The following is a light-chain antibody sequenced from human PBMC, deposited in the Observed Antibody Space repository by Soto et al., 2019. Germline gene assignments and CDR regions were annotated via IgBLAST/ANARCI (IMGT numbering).Light chain of an antibody. CDR3: QQLKNYPIT. V-gene: IGKV1-5*01. CDR1: QTISRW. Sequence: DSQMTQSPSTLSASVGDTVTITCRASQTISRWLAWYQQKPGKAPRFLIYTASTLESGVPSRFSGSGSGTDFTLTISSLQPEDFAIYFCQQLKNYPITFGQGTRLEI. CDR2: TAS. J-gene: IGKJ5*01.